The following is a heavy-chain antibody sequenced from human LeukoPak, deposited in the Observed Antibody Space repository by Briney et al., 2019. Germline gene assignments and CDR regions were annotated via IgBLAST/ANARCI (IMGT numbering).Heavy chain of an antibody. J-gene: IGHJ3*02. Sequence: PGGSLRLSCAASGFTFSNYWMIWVRQAPGKGLEWVAKMKQDGSLKYYVDSVKGRFTISRDNATNSLYLQVNSLRAEDTSVYYCVRDSGGFIRGIYYDALDIWGQGTMVTASS. CDR1: GFTFSNYW. CDR2: MKQDGSLK. CDR3: VRDSGGFIRGIYYDALDI. V-gene: IGHV3-7*01. D-gene: IGHD3-10*01.